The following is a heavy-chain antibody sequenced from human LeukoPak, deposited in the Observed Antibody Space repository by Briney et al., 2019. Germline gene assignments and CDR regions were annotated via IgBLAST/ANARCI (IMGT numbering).Heavy chain of an antibody. CDR3: ARDSVGATDYFDY. CDR2: ISYDGSNK. Sequence: GGSLRLSCAASGFTFSSYAMHWVRQAPGKGLEWVAVISYDGSNKYYADSVKGRFTISRDNSKNTLYLQMNSLRAEDTAVYYCARDSVGATDYFDYWGQGTLVTVSS. V-gene: IGHV3-30-3*01. D-gene: IGHD1-26*01. CDR1: GFTFSSYA. J-gene: IGHJ4*02.